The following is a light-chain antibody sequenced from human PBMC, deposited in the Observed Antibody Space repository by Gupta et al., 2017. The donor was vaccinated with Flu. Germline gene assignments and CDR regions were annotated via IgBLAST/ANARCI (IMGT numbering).Light chain of an antibody. CDR2: DVS. CDR3: SSFTSSSGLVV. J-gene: IGLJ2*01. CDR1: TSAVGGYKY. V-gene: IGLV2-14*03. Sequence: QSALTQPASVSGSPGQSIAISCTGATSAVGGYKYVSWYQHHPGKAPKLLIFDVSYRPSGVSSRFSGSKSGDTASLTISGLQAEDKADYYCSSFTSSSGLVVFGGGTKLTVL.